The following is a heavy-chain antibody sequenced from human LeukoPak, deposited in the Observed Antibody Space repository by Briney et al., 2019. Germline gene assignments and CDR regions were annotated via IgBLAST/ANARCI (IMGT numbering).Heavy chain of an antibody. D-gene: IGHD5-24*01. J-gene: IGHJ4*02. CDR3: AKSGYNRFDY. CDR2: INPSV. CDR1: GYTFTSHY. Sequence: ASVKVSCKASGYTFTSHYIHWVRQAPGQGLEWMGLINPSVLYAQRFQGRVTMTRDMSTSTVYMHLSSLRAEDTAVYYCAKSGYNRFDYWGQGTLVTVSS. V-gene: IGHV1-46*01.